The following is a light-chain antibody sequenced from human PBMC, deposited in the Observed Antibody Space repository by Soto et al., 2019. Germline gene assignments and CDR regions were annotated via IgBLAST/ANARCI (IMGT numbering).Light chain of an antibody. J-gene: IGKJ2*01. Sequence: EIVLTQSPGTLSLSPGERATLSCRASQSVSSSYLAWYQQKPVQAPRLLIYGASSRATGIPDRFIGSGSGTDFTLTISRLEPEDFAVYYCQQYGSAPKDTFGQGTKLEIK. V-gene: IGKV3-20*01. CDR2: GAS. CDR3: QQYGSAPKDT. CDR1: QSVSSSY.